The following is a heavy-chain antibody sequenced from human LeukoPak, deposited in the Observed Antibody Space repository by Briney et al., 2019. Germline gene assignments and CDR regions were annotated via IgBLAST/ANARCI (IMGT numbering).Heavy chain of an antibody. CDR2: IIPIFGTA. V-gene: IGHV1-69*13. CDR1: GGTFSSYA. D-gene: IGHD5-12*01. Sequence: SVNVSCKASGGTFSSYAISWVRQAPGQGLEWMGGIIPIFGTANYAQKFQGRVTITADESTSTAYMELSSLRSEDTAVYYCARDVDIVATKDYYYYGMDVWGQGTTVTVSS. J-gene: IGHJ6*02. CDR3: ARDVDIVATKDYYYYGMDV.